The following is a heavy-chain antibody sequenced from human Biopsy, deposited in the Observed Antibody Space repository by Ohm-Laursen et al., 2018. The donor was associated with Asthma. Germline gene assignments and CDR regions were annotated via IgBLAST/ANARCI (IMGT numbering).Heavy chain of an antibody. V-gene: IGHV1-2*06. J-gene: IGHJ5*02. D-gene: IGHD7-27*01. Sequence: ASVKVSCKASAYTFIGYHLHWVRQAPGEGLEWMGRINPNGGATIYAQKFQGRVTMTRDTSISSAYMELSRLTSDDTAVYYCARVQKSPGDRWFDPWGQGTLVTVSS. CDR2: INPNGGAT. CDR1: AYTFIGYH. CDR3: ARVQKSPGDRWFDP.